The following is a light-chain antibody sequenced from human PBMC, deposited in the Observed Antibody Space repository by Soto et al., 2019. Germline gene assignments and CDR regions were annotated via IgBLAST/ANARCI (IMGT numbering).Light chain of an antibody. V-gene: IGKV1-16*01. CDR1: QGISTY. J-gene: IGKJ1*01. Sequence: DIQMAQSPSSLSASVGDRVTITCRASQGISTYLAWYQQKPGKIPKVLIYAASSLQSGVPSRFSGSGSGTDFTLTISSLEPEDFAVYYCQQYGSSPPWTFGQGTKVDIK. CDR3: QQYGSSPPWT. CDR2: AAS.